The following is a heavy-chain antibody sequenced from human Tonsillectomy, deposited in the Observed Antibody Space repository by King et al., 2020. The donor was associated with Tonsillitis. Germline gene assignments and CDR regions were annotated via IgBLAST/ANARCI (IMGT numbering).Heavy chain of an antibody. CDR1: GFIFRNYG. V-gene: IGHV3-30*02. CDR2: IRFDETYK. J-gene: IGHJ4*02. D-gene: IGHD4-17*01. CDR3: AKAGGDNAEAGDGFDH. Sequence: VQLVESGGGVVQPGGSLRLSCAASGFIFRNYGMHWVRQAPGKGLEWVSFIRFDETYKYYADSVKGRFTIDRDTSKNILCLQMNSLRAEDTAIYYCAKAGGDNAEAGDGFDHWGQGTLVTVS.